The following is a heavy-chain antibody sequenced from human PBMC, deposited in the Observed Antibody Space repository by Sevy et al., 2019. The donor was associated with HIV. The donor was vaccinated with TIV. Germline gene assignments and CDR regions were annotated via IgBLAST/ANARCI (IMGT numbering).Heavy chain of an antibody. Sequence: ASVKVSCKASGFTFTSSAVQWVRQARGQRLEWIGCIVVGSGNTNYAQKFQERVTITRDMSTSTAYMGLSSLRSEDTAVYYCAADLGVNGSGSYRFDYWGQGTLVTVSS. D-gene: IGHD3-10*01. CDR1: GFTFTSSA. J-gene: IGHJ4*02. CDR3: AADLGVNGSGSYRFDY. V-gene: IGHV1-58*01. CDR2: IVVGSGNT.